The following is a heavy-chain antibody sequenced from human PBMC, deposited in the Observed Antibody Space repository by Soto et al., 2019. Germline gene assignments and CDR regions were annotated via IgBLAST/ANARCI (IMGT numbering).Heavy chain of an antibody. J-gene: IGHJ4*02. V-gene: IGHV1-18*01. Sequence: QVQLLQSGAEVKKPGASVKVSCRASGYTLASYGISWVRQAPGQGLEWMGWISGYNGNTNYAQKLQGSVTMTTDTSTSTAYMGLRSLGSADTAVYYCARDLTAADYWGQGTLVTVSS. D-gene: IGHD7-27*01. CDR3: ARDLTAADY. CDR2: ISGYNGNT. CDR1: GYTLASYG.